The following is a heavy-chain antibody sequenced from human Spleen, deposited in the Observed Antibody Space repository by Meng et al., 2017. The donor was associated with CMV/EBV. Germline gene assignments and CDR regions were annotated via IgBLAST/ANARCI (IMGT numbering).Heavy chain of an antibody. D-gene: IGHD2-15*01. CDR3: ARVYPVFRIGPNGYFDY. CDR2: INPNSGDT. CDR1: GYTFTDYY. Sequence: ASVKVSCKASGYTFTDYYMQWVRQAPGQGLEWMGRINPNSGDTNYAQKFQGRVAMTRDTSISTAYMELSRLRSDDTAVYYCARVYPVFRIGPNGYFDYWGQGTLVTVSS. V-gene: IGHV1-2*02. J-gene: IGHJ4*02.